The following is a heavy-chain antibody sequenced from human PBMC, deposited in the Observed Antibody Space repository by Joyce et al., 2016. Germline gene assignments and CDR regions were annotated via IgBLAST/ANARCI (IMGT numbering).Heavy chain of an antibody. J-gene: IGHJ4*02. Sequence: QVQLVESGGGVAQPGRSLRLSCAASGFTFNRYAMQGVRQTPGKGLEWVSVISPDGSKKFYSESVKDRFIISRDNSNKMVFVQMNSLRVEDTGVYYCARSPSNSWHTFDSWGQGTLVSVSS. CDR1: GFTFNRYA. V-gene: IGHV3-30-3*01. CDR3: ARSPSNSWHTFDS. CDR2: ISPDGSKK. D-gene: IGHD2-2*01.